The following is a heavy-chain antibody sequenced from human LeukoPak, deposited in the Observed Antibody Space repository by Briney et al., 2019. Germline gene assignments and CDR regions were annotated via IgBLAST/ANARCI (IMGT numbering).Heavy chain of an antibody. CDR1: GFTFNTYS. J-gene: IGHJ4*02. CDR3: AKLLGGGDCYYCEAY. CDR2: VSSSDSYI. Sequence: GGSLRLTCAVSGFTFNTYSMNWVRQAPGKGLEWVSSVSSSDSYIHYADSVKGRFTISRDNSKNTLYLQMNSLRTEDTAVYYCAKLLGGGDCYYCEAYWGQGTLVTVSS. V-gene: IGHV3-21*01. D-gene: IGHD2-21*02.